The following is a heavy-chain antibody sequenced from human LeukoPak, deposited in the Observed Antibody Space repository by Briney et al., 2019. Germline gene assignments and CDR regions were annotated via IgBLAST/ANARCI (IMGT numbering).Heavy chain of an antibody. D-gene: IGHD2-2*01. Sequence: ASVKVSCKASGYTFTSYGISWVRQAPGQGLEWMGWISAYNGNTNYAQKLQGRVTMTTDTSTSTAYMELRSLRSDDTAVYYCARAPYCSSTSCYRDYYYYYMDVWGKGTTVTVSS. CDR2: ISAYNGNT. CDR1: GYTFTSYG. V-gene: IGHV1-18*01. J-gene: IGHJ6*03. CDR3: ARAPYCSSTSCYRDYYYYYMDV.